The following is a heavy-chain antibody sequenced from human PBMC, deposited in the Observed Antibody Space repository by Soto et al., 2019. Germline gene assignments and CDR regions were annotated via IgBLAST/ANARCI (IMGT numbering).Heavy chain of an antibody. V-gene: IGHV1-46*01. CDR1: GYTFTSYY. J-gene: IGHJ4*02. Sequence: GASVKVSCKASGYTFTSYYMHWVRQAPGQGLEWMGIINPSGGSTSYAQKFQGRVTMTRDTSTSTVYMELSSLRSEDTAVYYCARDRGVVVVTAPTYFDYWGQGTLVTVSS. CDR3: ARDRGVVVVTAPTYFDY. D-gene: IGHD2-21*02. CDR2: INPSGGST.